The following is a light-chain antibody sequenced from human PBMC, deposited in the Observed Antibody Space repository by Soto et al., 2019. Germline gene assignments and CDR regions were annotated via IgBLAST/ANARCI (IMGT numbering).Light chain of an antibody. CDR3: QQYGSSPRT. Sequence: EIVLTQSPGTLSLSPGERATLPCRASQSVSSNFLAWYQQKPGQAPRLLIYGASSRATGIPDRFSGSGSGTDVTLTISRREPEDFAVYYCQQYGSSPRTFGQGTKVEI. CDR2: GAS. V-gene: IGKV3-20*01. CDR1: QSVSSNF. J-gene: IGKJ1*01.